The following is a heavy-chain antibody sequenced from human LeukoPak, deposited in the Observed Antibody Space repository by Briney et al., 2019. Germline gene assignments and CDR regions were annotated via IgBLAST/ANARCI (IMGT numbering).Heavy chain of an antibody. V-gene: IGHV4-39*07. CDR2: IYCSGST. CDR1: AASISSSSDY. D-gene: IGHD6-13*01. J-gene: IGHJ5*02. Sequence: SETLSLTCTVSAASISSSSDYWGWIRQPPGKGLEWIGRIYCSGSTYYNPSLKSRVTISVATSKNQFSLKLSSVTAADTAVYYCASSLSSSWYWFDPWGQGTLVTVST. CDR3: ASSLSSSWYWFDP.